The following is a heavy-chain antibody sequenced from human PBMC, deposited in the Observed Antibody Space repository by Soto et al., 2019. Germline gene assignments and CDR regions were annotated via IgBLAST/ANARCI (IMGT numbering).Heavy chain of an antibody. CDR1: GYTFTSYA. J-gene: IGHJ4*02. V-gene: IGHV1-18*01. CDR2: ISAYNGNT. Sequence: ASVKVSCKASGYTFTSYAMHWVRQAPGQRLEWMGWISAYNGNTNYAQKLQGRVTMTTDTSTSTAYMELRSLRSDDTAVYYCARDLAAGTCDYWGQGTLVTVS. CDR3: ARDLAAGTCDY. D-gene: IGHD6-13*01.